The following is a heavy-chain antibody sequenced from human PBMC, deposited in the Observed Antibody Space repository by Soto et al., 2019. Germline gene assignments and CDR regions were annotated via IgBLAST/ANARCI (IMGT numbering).Heavy chain of an antibody. CDR1: GFTFSSYS. V-gene: IGHV3-21*04. Sequence: PGGSLRHSCAASGFTFSSYSMNWVRQAPGKGLEWVSSISSSGSNTYYADSVKGRFTISRDNSKNTLYLQMNSLRAEDTAVYYCAKYGQYCSSTSCYWDYYYYYYMDVWGKGTTVTVSS. J-gene: IGHJ6*03. CDR3: AKYGQYCSSTSCYWDYYYYYYMDV. D-gene: IGHD2-2*01. CDR2: ISSSGSNT.